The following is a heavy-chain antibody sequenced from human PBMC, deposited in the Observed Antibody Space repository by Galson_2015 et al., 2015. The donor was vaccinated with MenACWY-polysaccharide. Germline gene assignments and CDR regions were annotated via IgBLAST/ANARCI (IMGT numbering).Heavy chain of an antibody. CDR1: GFTFSTYA. CDR3: ANLDGSASGHDY. V-gene: IGHV3-30*18. D-gene: IGHD3-22*01. J-gene: IGHJ4*02. CDR2: ILGDGSNK. Sequence: SLRLSCAASGFTFSTYAMGWVRQAPGKGLEWVAVILGDGSNKYYADSVNGRFTISRDNSKNTLYLQMNGLRAEDTAVYYCANLDGSASGHDYWGQGALVTVSS.